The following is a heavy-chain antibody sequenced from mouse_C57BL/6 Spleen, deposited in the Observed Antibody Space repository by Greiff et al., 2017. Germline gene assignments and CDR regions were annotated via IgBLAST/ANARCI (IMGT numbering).Heavy chain of an antibody. CDR1: GYTFTSYW. J-gene: IGHJ2*01. CDR2: IYPGSGST. CDR3: ARERWLLRGVLDYFDY. D-gene: IGHD2-3*01. Sequence: QVHVKQPGAELVKPGASVKMSCKASGYTFTSYWITWVKQRPGQGLEWIGDIYPGSGSTNYNEKFKSKATLTVDTSSSTAYMQLSSLTSEDSAVYYCARERWLLRGVLDYFDYWGQGTTLTVSS. V-gene: IGHV1-55*01.